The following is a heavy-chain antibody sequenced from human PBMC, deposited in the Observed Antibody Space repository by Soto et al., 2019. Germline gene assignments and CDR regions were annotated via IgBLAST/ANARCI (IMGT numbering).Heavy chain of an antibody. Sequence: GGSLRLSCAASGFIFTSYSMVWVRLSPGKGLEWVASISSGSDSIFYADSVKGRFTVSRDNAKNSLFLQMNNLRAEDTAVYFCARDRSADRFVQYFQHWGQGTQVTVSS. CDR2: ISSGSDSI. CDR1: GFIFTSYS. V-gene: IGHV3-21*01. D-gene: IGHD6-19*01. J-gene: IGHJ1*01. CDR3: ARDRSADRFVQYFQH.